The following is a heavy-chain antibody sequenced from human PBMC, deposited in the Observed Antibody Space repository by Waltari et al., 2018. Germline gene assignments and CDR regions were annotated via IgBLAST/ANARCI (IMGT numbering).Heavy chain of an antibody. CDR3: ARRGPEEVGSLDY. J-gene: IGHJ4*02. V-gene: IGHV3-33*01. Sequence: VQLVESGGGVVQPGGSRRLAGAGAGFNFSLDGMNGVRQAPGKGLEWVAVIWHDGNDKYYADSVKGRFTISRDNSKNTLHLQMSSLRDEDTAIYYCARRGPEEVGSLDYWGQGTLVSVSS. CDR2: IWHDGNDK. CDR1: GFNFSLDG. D-gene: IGHD1-26*01.